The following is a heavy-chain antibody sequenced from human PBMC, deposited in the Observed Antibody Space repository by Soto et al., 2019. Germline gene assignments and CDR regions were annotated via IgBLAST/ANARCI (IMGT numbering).Heavy chain of an antibody. D-gene: IGHD2-2*01. Sequence: GGSLRLSCAASGFTFSSYAMHWVRQAPGKGLEWVAVISYDGSNKYYADSVKGRFTISRDNSKNTLYLQMNSLRAEDTAVYYCAASSYQLSIHFDYWGQGTLVTVSS. CDR2: ISYDGSNK. CDR1: GFTFSSYA. V-gene: IGHV3-30-3*01. CDR3: AASSYQLSIHFDY. J-gene: IGHJ4*02.